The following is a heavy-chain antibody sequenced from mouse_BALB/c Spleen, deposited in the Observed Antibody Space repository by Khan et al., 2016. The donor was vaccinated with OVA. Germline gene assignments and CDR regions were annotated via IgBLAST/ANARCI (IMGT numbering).Heavy chain of an antibody. J-gene: IGHJ4*01. CDR3: ARNGNYYYAMDY. D-gene: IGHD2-1*01. CDR1: GFNIKDTY. Sequence: VQLKESGAELVKPGASVKLSCTASGFNIKDTYMHWVKQRPEQGLERIGRIDPANGNTKYDPKFQGKATITADTSSNTAYLQLSSLTSEDTAVYYCARNGNYYYAMDYWGQGTSVTVSS. V-gene: IGHV14-3*02. CDR2: IDPANGNT.